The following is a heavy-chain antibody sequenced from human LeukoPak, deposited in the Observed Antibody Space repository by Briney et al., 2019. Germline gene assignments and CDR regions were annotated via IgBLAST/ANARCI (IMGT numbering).Heavy chain of an antibody. CDR2: IIPIFGTA. D-gene: IGHD5-12*01. CDR3: AREIFGDIVATTYYYYYYMDV. V-gene: IGHV1-69*05. J-gene: IGHJ6*03. CDR1: GGTFSSYA. Sequence: ASVQVSCKASGGTFSSYAISWVRQAPGQGLEWMGRIIPIFGTANYAQKFQGRVTITTDESTSTAYMELSSLRSEDTAVYYCAREIFGDIVATTYYYYYYMDVWGKGTTVTVSS.